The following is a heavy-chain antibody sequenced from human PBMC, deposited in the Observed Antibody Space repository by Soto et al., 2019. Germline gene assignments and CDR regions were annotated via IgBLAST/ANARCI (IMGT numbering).Heavy chain of an antibody. V-gene: IGHV3-33*01. CDR1: GFTFSNYG. J-gene: IGHJ4*02. CDR2: IWYDGSNK. D-gene: IGHD2-15*01. CDR3: ARGMENCSGGSCYFDY. Sequence: GGSLRLSCAASGFTFSNYGMHWVRQAPGKGLEWVAVIWYDGSNKYYGDSVKGRFTISRDNSKNTLYLQMNSLRAEDTAVYYCARGMENCSGGSCYFDYWGQGTLVTVSS.